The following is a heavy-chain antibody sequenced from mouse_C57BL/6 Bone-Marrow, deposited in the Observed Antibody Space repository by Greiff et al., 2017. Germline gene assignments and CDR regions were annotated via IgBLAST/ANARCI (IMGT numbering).Heavy chain of an antibody. CDR3: TAGVRY. J-gene: IGHJ2*01. CDR1: GFNIKDDY. CDR2: VDPENGDT. Sequence: VQLQQSGAELVRPGASVKLSCTASGFNIKDDYMHWVKQRPGQGLEWIGWVDPENGDTESASKFQGKGTITADTTSNTAYLQLSSLTSEETAVDYCTAGVRYWGQGTTLTVSS. V-gene: IGHV14-4*01.